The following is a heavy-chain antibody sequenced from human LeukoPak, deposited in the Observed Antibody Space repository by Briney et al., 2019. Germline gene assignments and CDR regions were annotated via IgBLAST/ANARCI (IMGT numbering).Heavy chain of an antibody. CDR1: GGSISSNY. CDR2: IYYYTETT. CDR3: ARPSTYYYDSSGHGAFDI. Sequence: SETLSLTCTVSGGSISSNYWSWIRQPPGKGLEWIGHIYYYTETTNYNPSLKSRVTISADSSKQRFSLKLSSVTAADTAVYYCARPSTYYYDSSGHGAFDIWGQGTMVTVSS. D-gene: IGHD3-22*01. J-gene: IGHJ3*02. V-gene: IGHV4-59*08.